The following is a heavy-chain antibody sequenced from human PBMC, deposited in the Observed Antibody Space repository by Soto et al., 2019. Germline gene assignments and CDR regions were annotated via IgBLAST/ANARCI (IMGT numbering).Heavy chain of an antibody. CDR2: IYPGDSDT. D-gene: IGHD5-18*01. V-gene: IGHV5-51*01. Sequence: LGESLKISCKGSGYSFTSYWIGWVRQMPGKGLEWMGIIYPGDSDTRYSPSFQGQVTISADKSISTAYLQWSSLKASDTAMYYCARLDVDTAMVALYYFDYWGQGTLVTVSS. CDR1: GYSFTSYW. J-gene: IGHJ4*02. CDR3: ARLDVDTAMVALYYFDY.